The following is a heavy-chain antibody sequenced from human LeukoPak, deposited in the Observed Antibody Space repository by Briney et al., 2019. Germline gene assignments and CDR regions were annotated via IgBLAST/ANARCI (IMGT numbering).Heavy chain of an antibody. V-gene: IGHV1-18*04. CDR3: ARFSGCTSHCYPFDY. D-gene: IGHD2-2*01. Sequence: GESLKISCQGSGYSFTSYWIGWVRQAPGQGLEWMGWISAYNGNTNHAQKLQGRVTITTDTSTSTAYMELRSLRSDDTAVYYCARFSGCTSHCYPFDYWGQGTLVTVSS. CDR1: GYSFTSYW. CDR2: ISAYNGNT. J-gene: IGHJ4*02.